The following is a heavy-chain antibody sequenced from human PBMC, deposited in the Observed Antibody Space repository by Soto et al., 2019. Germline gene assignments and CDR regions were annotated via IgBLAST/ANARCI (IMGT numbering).Heavy chain of an antibody. J-gene: IGHJ4*02. V-gene: IGHV5-51*01. CDR2: MYPGDSDT. CDR1: GYTFSDYW. CDR3: ARVPPGRNGYNKFDD. D-gene: IGHD5-12*01. Sequence: PGESLKISCKGSGYTFSDYWIGWVRQMPGKGLEWMGIMYPGDSDTRYSPSFQGQVTISADKSISTAYLQWSSLKASDTAMYYCARVPPGRNGYNKFDDWDQGTLVTVSS.